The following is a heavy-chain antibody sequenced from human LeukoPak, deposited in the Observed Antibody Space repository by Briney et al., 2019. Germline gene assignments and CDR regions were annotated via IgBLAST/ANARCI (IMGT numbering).Heavy chain of an antibody. CDR2: TYYRSNWYN. Sequence: SQTLSLTCAISGDSVSSNSAAWNWIRQSPSRGLEWLGRTYYRSNWYNDYAVSVTSRINITPDTSKNQFSLQLTSVTPEDTAVYYCARDFGGTDPYYFDYWGQGTLVTVSS. D-gene: IGHD2-15*01. J-gene: IGHJ4*02. CDR1: GDSVSSNSAA. V-gene: IGHV6-1*01. CDR3: ARDFGGTDPYYFDY.